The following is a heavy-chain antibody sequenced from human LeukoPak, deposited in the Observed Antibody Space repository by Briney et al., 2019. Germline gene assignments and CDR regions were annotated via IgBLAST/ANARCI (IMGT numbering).Heavy chain of an antibody. J-gene: IGHJ3*02. V-gene: IGHV4-34*01. CDR2: INHGGST. CDR1: GGSFSGYY. CDR3: ARGISLAGSAFDI. Sequence: SETLSLTCAVYGGSFSGYYWSWIRQPPGKGLEWIGEINHGGSTNYNPSLKSRVTISVDTSKKQFSLKLSSVTAADTAVYYCARGISLAGSAFDIWGRGTVVTVSS.